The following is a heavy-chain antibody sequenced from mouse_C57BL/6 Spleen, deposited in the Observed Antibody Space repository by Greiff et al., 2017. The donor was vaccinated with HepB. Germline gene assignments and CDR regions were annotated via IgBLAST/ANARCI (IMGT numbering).Heavy chain of an antibody. V-gene: IGHV1-22*01. J-gene: IGHJ1*03. Sequence: EVQLQQSGPELVKPGASVKMSCKASGYTFTDYNMHWVKQSHGKSLERIGYINPNNGGTSYNQKFKGKATLTVNKSSSTVYMELRSLTSEDSAVYYCARLLLRYWYFDVWGTGTTVTVSS. D-gene: IGHD1-1*01. CDR1: GYTFTDYN. CDR3: ARLLLRYWYFDV. CDR2: INPNNGGT.